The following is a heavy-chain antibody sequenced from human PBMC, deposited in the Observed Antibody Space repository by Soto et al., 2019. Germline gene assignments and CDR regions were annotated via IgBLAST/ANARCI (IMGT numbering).Heavy chain of an antibody. D-gene: IGHD2-2*01. CDR1: GFTFGSYA. Sequence: EVQLLESGGGLVQPGGSLRLSCVVSGFTFGSYAMSWVRQAPEKGPEWVAILGGNGFTTYYGDSVQGRFTISGDKSKSTLFLQMNGLRADDTGVYYCAKALRPSLNFFYYMDVWGRGTAVTVSS. V-gene: IGHV3-23*01. CDR3: AKALRPSLNFFYYMDV. CDR2: LGGNGFTT. J-gene: IGHJ6*03.